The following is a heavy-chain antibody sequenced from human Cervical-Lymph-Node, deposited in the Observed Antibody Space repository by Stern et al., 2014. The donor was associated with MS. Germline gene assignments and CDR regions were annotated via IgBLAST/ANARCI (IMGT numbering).Heavy chain of an antibody. CDR3: ASSIVVVPAAENKGFDP. CDR1: GFNFSSYA. CDR2: ISSTSTYI. J-gene: IGHJ5*02. V-gene: IGHV3-21*01. D-gene: IGHD2-2*01. Sequence: EVQLVESGGGLVKPGGSLSVSCVGSGFNFSSYAMNWVRQAPGKGLEWVSSISSTSTYIYYADSVKGRFTISRDNAKNSLFLQMTSLRAEDTAVYYCASSIVVVPAAENKGFDPWGQGTLVTVSS.